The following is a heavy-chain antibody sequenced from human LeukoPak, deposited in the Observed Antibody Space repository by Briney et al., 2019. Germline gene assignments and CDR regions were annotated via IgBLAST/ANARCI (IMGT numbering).Heavy chain of an antibody. CDR2: INPSGGST. CDR3: ARDPATGSYGMDV. J-gene: IGHJ6*02. CDR1: GGTFSSYA. V-gene: IGHV1-46*01. Sequence: ASVKVSCKASGGTFSSYAISWVRQAPGQGLEWMGIINPSGGSTSYAQKFQGRVTMTRDTSTSTVYMELSSLRSEDTAVYYCARDPATGSYGMDVWGQGTTVTVSS. D-gene: IGHD3-9*01.